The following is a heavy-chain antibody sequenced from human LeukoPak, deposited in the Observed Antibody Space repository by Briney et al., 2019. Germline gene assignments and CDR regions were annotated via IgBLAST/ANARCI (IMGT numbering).Heavy chain of an antibody. CDR2: ISYDGSNK. D-gene: IGHD2-8*01. V-gene: IGHV3-30*03. J-gene: IGHJ4*02. Sequence: SLRLSCAASGFTFSSYGMHWVRQAPGKGLEWVAVISYDGSNKYYADPVKGRFTISRDNSKNTLYLQMNSLRAEDTAVYYCAREIMVDYWGQGTLVTVSS. CDR1: GFTFSSYG. CDR3: AREIMVDY.